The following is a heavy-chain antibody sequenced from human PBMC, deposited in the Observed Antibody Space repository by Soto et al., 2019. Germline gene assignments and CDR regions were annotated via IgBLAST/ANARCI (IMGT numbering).Heavy chain of an antibody. CDR2: IFSNDEK. CDR3: ARSPRGYCSGGSCYARVDYYYYYMDV. J-gene: IGHJ6*03. V-gene: IGHV2-26*01. D-gene: IGHD2-15*01. Sequence: QVTLKESGPVLVNPTETLTLTCTVSGFSLSNARMGVSWIRQPPGKALEWLAHIFSNDEKSYSTSLKSRLTISKDTSKSQVVLTMTNMDPVDTATYYCARSPRGYCSGGSCYARVDYYYYYMDVWGKGTTVTVSS. CDR1: GFSLSNARMG.